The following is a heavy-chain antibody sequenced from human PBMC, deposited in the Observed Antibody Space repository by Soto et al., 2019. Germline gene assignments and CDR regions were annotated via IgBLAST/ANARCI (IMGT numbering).Heavy chain of an antibody. D-gene: IGHD1-20*01. CDR2: IIPIFGTA. Sequence: SVKVSCKASGGTFSSYAISWVRQAPGQGLEWMGGIIPIFGTANYAQKFQGRVTITADESTSTAYMELSSLRSEDTAVYYCARARGDNWNDDYYYGMDVWGQGTTATVSS. V-gene: IGHV1-69*13. CDR3: ARARGDNWNDDYYYGMDV. CDR1: GGTFSSYA. J-gene: IGHJ6*02.